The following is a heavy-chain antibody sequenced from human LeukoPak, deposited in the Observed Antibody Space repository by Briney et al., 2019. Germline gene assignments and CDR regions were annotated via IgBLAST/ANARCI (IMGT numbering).Heavy chain of an antibody. V-gene: IGHV4-59*08. J-gene: IGHJ6*03. CDR1: GGSISSYY. CDR2: IHYRGST. CDR3: ARHNRRYCSGGSCYRYYYYYYMDV. Sequence: PSETLSLTCTASGGSISSYYWSWIRQPPGKGLEWIGNIHYRGSTNYNPSLKSRVTISVDTSKNQFSLKLSSVTAADTAVYYCARHNRRYCSGGSCYRYYYYYYMDVWGKGTTVTVSS. D-gene: IGHD2-15*01.